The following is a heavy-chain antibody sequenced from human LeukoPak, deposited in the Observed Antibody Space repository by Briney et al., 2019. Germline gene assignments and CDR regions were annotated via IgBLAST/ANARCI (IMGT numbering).Heavy chain of an antibody. V-gene: IGHV3-30*18. CDR1: GFTFSNYG. Sequence: GGSLRLSCAASGFTFSNYGMHWVRQAPGKGLEWVAVISYDGGNKYYADSVKGRFTISRDNSKNTLYLQMNSLRAEDTAVYYCAKCLIAYCGGDCYSWYYYGMDVWGQGTTVTVSS. CDR2: ISYDGGNK. D-gene: IGHD2-21*02. J-gene: IGHJ6*02. CDR3: AKCLIAYCGGDCYSWYYYGMDV.